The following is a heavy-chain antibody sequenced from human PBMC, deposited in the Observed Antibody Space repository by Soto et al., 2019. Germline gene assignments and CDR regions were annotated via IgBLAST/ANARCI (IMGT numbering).Heavy chain of an antibody. CDR3: AKDTSSSPYYMDV. Sequence: EVQVLESGGGSVQPGGSLRLSCAASGFTFSNFAMSWVRHAPGQGLEWVSEISGSTGTTYYADSVKGRFIISRDNSKNMVHLPMNSLRAEDTAVYYCAKDTSSSPYYMDVWGKGTTVTVSS. D-gene: IGHD2-2*01. J-gene: IGHJ6*03. CDR2: ISGSTGTT. V-gene: IGHV3-23*01. CDR1: GFTFSNFA.